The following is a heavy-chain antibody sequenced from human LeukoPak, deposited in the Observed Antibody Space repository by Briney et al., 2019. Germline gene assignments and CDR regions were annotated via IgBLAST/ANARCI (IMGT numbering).Heavy chain of an antibody. D-gene: IGHD3-3*01. J-gene: IGHJ4*02. V-gene: IGHV1-2*02. CDR3: AKVDVSYYDFWSGYMADY. CDR2: INPNSGGT. CDR1: GYTFTDYY. Sequence: GSVKVSCKASGYTFTDYYMHWVRQAPGQGLEWMGWINPNSGGTNYAQKFQGRVTMTRDTSISTAYMELSRLRSDDTAVYYCAKVDVSYYDFWSGYMADYWGQGTLVTVSS.